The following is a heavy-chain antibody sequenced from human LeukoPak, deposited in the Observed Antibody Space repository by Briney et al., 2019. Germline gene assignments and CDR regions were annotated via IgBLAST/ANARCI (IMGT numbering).Heavy chain of an antibody. D-gene: IGHD6-19*01. CDR3: ARVSSAGIWDY. CDR1: GGSFSGYY. CDR2: IYTSGST. J-gene: IGHJ4*02. V-gene: IGHV4-4*07. Sequence: SETLSLTCTVSGGSFSGYYWICIRQPAGKGLEWIGRIYTSGSTNYNPSLKSRVTMSVDTSKNQFSLKLSSVTAADTAVYYCARVSSAGIWDYWGQGTLVTVSS.